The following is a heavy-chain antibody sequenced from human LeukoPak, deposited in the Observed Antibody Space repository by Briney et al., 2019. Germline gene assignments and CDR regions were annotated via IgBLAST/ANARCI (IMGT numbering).Heavy chain of an antibody. CDR1: GFDFGTYE. D-gene: IGHD3-22*01. Sequence: PGGSLRLSCAASGFDFGTYEMNWVRQAPGKGLEWVAYFAGSDTTKHYADSVRGRFTISRDNAKKSLYLQMNSLRAEDTALYYCTTLGYHLDSWGQGTLVTVSS. J-gene: IGHJ4*02. CDR2: FAGSDTTK. CDR3: TTLGYHLDS. V-gene: IGHV3-48*03.